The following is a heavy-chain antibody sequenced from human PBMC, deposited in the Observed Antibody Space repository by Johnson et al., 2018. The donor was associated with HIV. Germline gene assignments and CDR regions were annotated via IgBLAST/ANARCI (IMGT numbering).Heavy chain of an antibody. CDR2: ISWNSGSI. V-gene: IGHV3-9*01. CDR3: AREGIGGGAFDI. Sequence: VQLVESGGGLVQPGRSLRLSCAASGFTFDDYAMHWVRQAPGKGLEWVSGISWNSGSIGYADSVKGRFTISRDNAKNSLYLQMNSLRAEDTAVYYCAREGIGGGAFDIWGQGTVVTVSS. CDR1: GFTFDDYA. J-gene: IGHJ3*02.